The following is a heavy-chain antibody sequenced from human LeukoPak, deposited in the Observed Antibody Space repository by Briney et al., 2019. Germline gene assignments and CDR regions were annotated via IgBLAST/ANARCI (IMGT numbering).Heavy chain of an antibody. CDR1: GFTFDDYG. D-gene: IGHD3/OR15-3a*01. J-gene: IGHJ4*02. V-gene: IGHV3-20*04. CDR3: TRPGDWTLDY. CDR2: TNWNGGST. Sequence: PGGSLRLSCAASGFTFDDYGMSWVRQAPGKGLEWVSGTNWNGGSTGYADSVKGRFTISRDNAKNSLYLQMNSLRAEDTAVYYCTRPGDWTLDYWGQGTLVTVSS.